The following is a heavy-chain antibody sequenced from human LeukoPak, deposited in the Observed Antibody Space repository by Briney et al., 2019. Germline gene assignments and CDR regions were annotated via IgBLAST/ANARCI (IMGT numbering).Heavy chain of an antibody. Sequence: SETLSLTCTVSGGSISSYYWSWIRQPPGKGLEWIGYIYYSGSTNYNPSLKSRVTISVDTSKNKFSLKPSSVTAADTAVYYCARYVWGSYPTFEDYWGQGTLVIVSS. D-gene: IGHD3-16*02. CDR1: GGSISSYY. CDR3: ARYVWGSYPTFEDY. V-gene: IGHV4-59*01. J-gene: IGHJ4*02. CDR2: IYYSGST.